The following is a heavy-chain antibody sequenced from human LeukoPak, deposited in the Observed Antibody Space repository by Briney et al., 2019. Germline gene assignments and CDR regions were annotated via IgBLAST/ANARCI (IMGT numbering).Heavy chain of an antibody. V-gene: IGHV3-23*01. Sequence: GGSLRLSCAASGFTFSNYVMTWVRQAPGKGLEWVSGISLSGANTYYADSVKGRFTISRDNSKNTLYLQMNSLRAEDTAVYYCSKKDAYRAVGYFDYWGQGTLVTVSS. CDR1: GFTFSNYV. CDR3: SKKDAYRAVGYFDY. J-gene: IGHJ4*02. D-gene: IGHD5-24*01. CDR2: ISLSGANT.